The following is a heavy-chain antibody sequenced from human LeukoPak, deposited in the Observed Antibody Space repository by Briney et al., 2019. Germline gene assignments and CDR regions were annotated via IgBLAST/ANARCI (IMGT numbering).Heavy chain of an antibody. CDR1: GGTFSSYA. J-gene: IGHJ3*02. Sequence: GASVKVSCKASGGTFSSYAISWVRQAPGQGLEWMGGIIPIFGTANYAQKFQGRVTITADESTSTAYMELSSLRSEDTAVYYCARDPQRQGDAFDIWGQGTMVTVSS. V-gene: IGHV1-69*13. CDR3: ARDPQRQGDAFDI. D-gene: IGHD1-1*01. CDR2: IIPIFGTA.